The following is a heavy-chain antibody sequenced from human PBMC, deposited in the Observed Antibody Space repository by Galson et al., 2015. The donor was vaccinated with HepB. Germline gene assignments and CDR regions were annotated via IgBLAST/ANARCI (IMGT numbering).Heavy chain of an antibody. D-gene: IGHD2-2*01. J-gene: IGHJ4*02. Sequence: SVKVSCKASGGTFSSYTISWVRQAPGQGLEWMGRIIPILGIANYAQKFQGRVTITADKSTSTAYMELSNLRSEDTAVYYCATLIYCSSTSCSDYWGQGTLVTVSS. V-gene: IGHV1-69*02. CDR3: ATLIYCSSTSCSDY. CDR1: GGTFSSYT. CDR2: IIPILGIA.